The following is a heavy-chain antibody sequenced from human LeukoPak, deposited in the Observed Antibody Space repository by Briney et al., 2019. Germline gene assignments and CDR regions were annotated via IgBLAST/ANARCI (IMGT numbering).Heavy chain of an antibody. CDR1: GFTFSSYS. CDR3: ARVQDSSGWLDFDY. D-gene: IGHD6-19*01. V-gene: IGHV3-21*01. Sequence: GGSQRLSCAATGFTFSSYSMNWVRQAPGKGLEWVSSISSSSSYIYYADSVKGRFTISRDNAKNSLYLQMNSLRAEDTAVYYCARVQDSSGWLDFDYWGQGTLVTVSS. J-gene: IGHJ4*02. CDR2: ISSSSSYI.